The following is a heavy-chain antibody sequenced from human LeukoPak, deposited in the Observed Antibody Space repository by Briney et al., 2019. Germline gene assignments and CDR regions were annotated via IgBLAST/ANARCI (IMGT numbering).Heavy chain of an antibody. CDR1: GFTFSGYW. J-gene: IGHJ4*02. D-gene: IGHD6-19*01. CDR2: MKQDGSEK. Sequence: GGSLRLSCAASGFTFSGYWMSWVRQAPGKGLEWVANMKQDGSEKYYVDSVKGRFTISRDNAKNSLYLQMNGLRADDTAVYYCAKGLAVAGTPFGYWGQGTLVTVSS. CDR3: AKGLAVAGTPFGY. V-gene: IGHV3-7*01.